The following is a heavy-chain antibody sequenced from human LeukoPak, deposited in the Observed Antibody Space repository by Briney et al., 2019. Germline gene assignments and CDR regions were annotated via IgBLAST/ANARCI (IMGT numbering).Heavy chain of an antibody. J-gene: IGHJ4*02. D-gene: IGHD3-10*01. CDR3: VTFHGVY. CDR2: ISSTSIYR. CDR1: GFTFSRYS. Sequence: PGGSLRLSCSASGFTFSRYSMNWVRQAPGKGLEWVSSISSTSIYRYYADSVKGRFTISRDNAKNSLYLQMNSLRAEDTAVYYCVTFHGVYWGQGTLVTVSS. V-gene: IGHV3-21*01.